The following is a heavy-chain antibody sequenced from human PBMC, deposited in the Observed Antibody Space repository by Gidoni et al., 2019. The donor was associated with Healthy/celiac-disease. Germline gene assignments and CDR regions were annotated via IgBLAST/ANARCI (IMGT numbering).Heavy chain of an antibody. CDR2: ISYDGSNK. Sequence: QVQLVESGGGVVQPGRSLRLSCAASGFTFSSYGMHWVRQAPGKGLEWVAVISYDGSNKYYADSVKGRFTISRDNSKNTLYLQMNSLRAEDTAVYYCAKETLGYCSGGSCRAGAGMDVWGQGTTVTVSS. J-gene: IGHJ6*02. CDR3: AKETLGYCSGGSCRAGAGMDV. CDR1: GFTFSSYG. D-gene: IGHD2-15*01. V-gene: IGHV3-30*18.